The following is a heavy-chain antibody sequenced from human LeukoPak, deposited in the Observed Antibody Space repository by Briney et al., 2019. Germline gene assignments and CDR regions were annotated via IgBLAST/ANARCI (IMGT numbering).Heavy chain of an antibody. Sequence: PGGSLRLSCAASGFTFSTSWMTWVRQAPGKGLEWVASINGDGSEIHYVDSVKGRFTISRDNAKNSLFLQMNNLRAEDTAVYYCSRLSAMLRGPEPFYYFEYWGQGILVTVSS. D-gene: IGHD3-10*01. CDR3: SRLSAMLRGPEPFYYFEY. V-gene: IGHV3-7*01. CDR2: INGDGSEI. CDR1: GFTFSTSW. J-gene: IGHJ4*02.